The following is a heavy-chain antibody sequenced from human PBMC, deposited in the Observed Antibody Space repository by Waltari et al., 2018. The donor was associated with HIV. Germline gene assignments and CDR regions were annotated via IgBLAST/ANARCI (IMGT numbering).Heavy chain of an antibody. CDR1: IGPISSCN. J-gene: IGHJ5*02. D-gene: IGHD1-26*01. Sequence: QVQLQDSVPGRVKSSETLSHTCRGSIGPISSCNWRWHGQPPGKGLECLGYIYYSGSTKYKPSLKSRVTISVDTSKNHLSLKLTSVTDADTAVYYCARGGSSTYFDPWGQGTLVTVSS. CDR2: IYYSGST. V-gene: IGHV4-59*08. CDR3: ARGGSSTYFDP.